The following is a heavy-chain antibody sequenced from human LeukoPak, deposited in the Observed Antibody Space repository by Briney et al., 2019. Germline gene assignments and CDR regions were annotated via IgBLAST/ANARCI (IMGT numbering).Heavy chain of an antibody. CDR1: GFTFSSYE. Sequence: PGGSLRLSCAASGFTFSSYEMNWVRQAPGKGLEWVSYISNSGSTIYYADSVKGRFTISRDNAKNSLYLQMNSLRAEDTAVYYCARDDGGYCSGGSCYSGYNWFDPWGQGTLVTVSS. CDR3: ARDDGGYCSGGSCYSGYNWFDP. D-gene: IGHD2-15*01. CDR2: ISNSGSTI. J-gene: IGHJ5*02. V-gene: IGHV3-48*03.